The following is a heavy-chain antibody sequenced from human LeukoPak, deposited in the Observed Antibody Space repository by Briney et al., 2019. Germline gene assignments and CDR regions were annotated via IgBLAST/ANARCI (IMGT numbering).Heavy chain of an antibody. Sequence: SVKVSCKASGGTFSSYAISWVRQAPGQGLEWMGRIIPILGIANYAQKFQGRVTITADKSTSTAYMELSSLRSEDTAVYYCARTSSWPRRGSYFDYWGQGTLVTVSS. V-gene: IGHV1-69*04. CDR1: GGTFSSYA. CDR3: ARTSSWPRRGSYFDY. CDR2: IIPILGIA. D-gene: IGHD6-13*01. J-gene: IGHJ4*02.